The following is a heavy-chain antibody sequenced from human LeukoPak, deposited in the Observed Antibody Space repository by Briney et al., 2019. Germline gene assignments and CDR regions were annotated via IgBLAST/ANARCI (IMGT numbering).Heavy chain of an antibody. CDR2: ISYDGSNK. Sequence: AGGSLRLSCAASGFTFSSYAMHWVRQAPGKGLEWVAVISYDGSNKYYADSVKGRFTISRDNSKNTLYLQMNSLRDEDTAVYYCARDLRWYGPSWGQGTLVTVSS. CDR3: ARDLRWYGPS. V-gene: IGHV3-30-3*01. D-gene: IGHD6-13*01. J-gene: IGHJ4*02. CDR1: GFTFSSYA.